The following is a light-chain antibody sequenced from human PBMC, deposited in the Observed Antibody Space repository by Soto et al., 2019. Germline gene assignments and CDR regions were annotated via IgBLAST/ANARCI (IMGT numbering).Light chain of an antibody. CDR3: CSYAGNGAWV. CDR2: SND. V-gene: IGLV1-44*01. J-gene: IGLJ3*02. CDR1: SSNIGTNA. Sequence: QSVVTQPPSASGTPGQRVTISCSGSSSNIGTNAVNWCQQLPGTAPRLLIYSNDQRPPGVPDRFSGFKSGNTASLTISGLQAEDEADFFCCSYAGNGAWVFGGGTKLTVL.